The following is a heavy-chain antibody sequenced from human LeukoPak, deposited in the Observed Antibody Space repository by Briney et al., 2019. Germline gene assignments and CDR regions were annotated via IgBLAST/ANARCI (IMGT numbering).Heavy chain of an antibody. CDR3: ATLAGYCSGGSCYGRNWFDP. D-gene: IGHD2-15*01. CDR2: IYPGYSDT. Sequence: GESLKISCKGSGYSFTSYWIGWVRQMPGEGLEWMGIIYPGYSDTRYSPSFQGQVTISADKSISTAYMQCSSLKASDTAMYYCATLAGYCSGGSCYGRNWFDPWGQGTLVTVSS. CDR1: GYSFTSYW. V-gene: IGHV5-51*01. J-gene: IGHJ5*02.